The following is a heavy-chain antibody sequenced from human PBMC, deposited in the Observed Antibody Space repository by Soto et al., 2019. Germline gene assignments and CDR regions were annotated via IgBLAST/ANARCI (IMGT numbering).Heavy chain of an antibody. V-gene: IGHV3-23*01. J-gene: IGHJ4*02. CDR2: ISGSDDST. Sequence: EVQLLESGGGLVQPGESLRLSCAASGFTFSSYAMSWVRQAPGKGLEWVPVISGSDDSTYYADSVKGRFTTSRDNSKNTLYLQMKCLRAEDTAVYYCAKRSSSSTFDSWGQGTLVTVSS. CDR1: GFTFSSYA. D-gene: IGHD6-6*01. CDR3: AKRSSSSTFDS.